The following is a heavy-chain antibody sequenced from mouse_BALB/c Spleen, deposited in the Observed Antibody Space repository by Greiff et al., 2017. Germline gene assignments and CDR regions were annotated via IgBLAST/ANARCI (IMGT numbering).Heavy chain of an antibody. CDR2: INPGSGGT. D-gene: IGHD2-2*01. V-gene: IGHV1-54*03. J-gene: IGHJ4*01. CDR1: GYAFTNYL. Sequence: QVQLQQSGAELVRPGTSVKVSCKASGYAFTNYLIEWVKQRPGQGLEWIGVINPGSGGTNYNEKFKGKATLTADKSSSTAYMQLSSLTSDDSAVYFCARGWLPNYAMDYWGQGTSVTVSS. CDR3: ARGWLPNYAMDY.